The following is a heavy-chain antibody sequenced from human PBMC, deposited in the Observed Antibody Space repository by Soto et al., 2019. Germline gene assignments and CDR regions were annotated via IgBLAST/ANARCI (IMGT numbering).Heavy chain of an antibody. CDR2: ISSSSSYI. CDR1: GFTFSSYS. D-gene: IGHD6-13*01. J-gene: IGHJ3*02. V-gene: IGHV3-21*01. CDR3: ARELGAAAATHAFDI. Sequence: GGSLRLSCAASGFTFSSYSMNWVRQAPGKGLEWVSSISSSSSYIYYADSVKGRFTISRDNAKNSLYLQMNSLRAEDTAVYYCARELGAAAATHAFDIWGQGTMVTVSS.